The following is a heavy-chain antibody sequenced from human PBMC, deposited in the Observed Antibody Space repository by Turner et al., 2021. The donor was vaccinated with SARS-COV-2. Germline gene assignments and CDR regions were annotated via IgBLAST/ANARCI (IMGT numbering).Heavy chain of an antibody. J-gene: IGHJ6*02. V-gene: IGHV5-51*01. Sequence: EVQLVQSGAEVKKPGASLKISCKGSGYSFTSYWIGWVRQMPGKGLEWMGIIYPGDSNTRYSPSFQGQVTISADKSISTAYLQWSSLKASDTAMYYCARLNSNYVGGYYYYGLDVWGQGTTVTVSS. CDR1: GYSFTSYW. D-gene: IGHD4-4*01. CDR3: ARLNSNYVGGYYYYGLDV. CDR2: IYPGDSNT.